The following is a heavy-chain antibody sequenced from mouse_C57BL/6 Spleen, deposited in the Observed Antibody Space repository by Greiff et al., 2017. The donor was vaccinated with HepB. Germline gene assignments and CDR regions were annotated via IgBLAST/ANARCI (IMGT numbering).Heavy chain of an antibody. D-gene: IGHD2-4*01. CDR2: INPSSGYT. CDR1: GYTFTSYT. V-gene: IGHV1-4*01. Sequence: VQLQQSGAELARPGASVKMSCKASGYTFTSYTMHWVKQRPGQGLEWIGYINPSSGYTKYNQKFKDKATLTADKSSSTAYMQLSSLTSEDSAVYYCASEDYDEGFAYWGQGTLVTVSA. CDR3: ASEDYDEGFAY. J-gene: IGHJ3*01.